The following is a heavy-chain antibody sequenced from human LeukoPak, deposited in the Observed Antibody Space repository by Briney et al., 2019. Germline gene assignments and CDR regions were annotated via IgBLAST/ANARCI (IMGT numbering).Heavy chain of an antibody. CDR1: GFTFSSYG. D-gene: IGHD3-16*02. Sequence: GGSLRLSCAASGFTFSSYGMHWVRQAPGKGLEWVAFIRYDGSNKYYADSVKGRFTVSRDNSKNTLYLQMNSLRAEDTAVYYCARTKIKFGGVIAAPIDYWGQGTLVTVSS. CDR2: IRYDGSNK. J-gene: IGHJ4*02. CDR3: ARTKIKFGGVIAAPIDY. V-gene: IGHV3-30*02.